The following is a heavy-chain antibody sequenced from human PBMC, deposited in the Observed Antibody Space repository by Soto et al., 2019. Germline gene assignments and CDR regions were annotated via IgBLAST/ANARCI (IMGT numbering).Heavy chain of an antibody. CDR3: ATNRGSGDGFDY. J-gene: IGHJ4*02. CDR1: GFNFSDYS. CDR2: ISSSSSFI. D-gene: IGHD3-10*01. V-gene: IGHV3-21*01. Sequence: DVQLLESGGGLVKPGGSLRLSCETSGFNFSDYSMNWVRQAPGEGLEWVAFISSSSSFIYYADSVQGRFSVSSDNGKNLMYPEMTSMRVADTDTYYCATNRGSGDGFDYWGQRILVDVTS.